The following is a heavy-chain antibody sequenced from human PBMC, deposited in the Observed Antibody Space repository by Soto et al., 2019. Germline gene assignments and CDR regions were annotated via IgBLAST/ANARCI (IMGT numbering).Heavy chain of an antibody. CDR3: ALHAHDYDRADSQNWFDP. CDR2: IDPSDSYT. V-gene: IGHV5-10-1*01. Sequence: PGESRKISCKGSGYSCTRYWISWVRQMPGKGLEWMGRIDPSDSYTNYSPSFQGHVTISADKSLSTAYLQWSSLKVSYTAMYYCALHAHDYDRADSQNWFDPWGHGTGVTVPQ. CDR1: GYSCTRYW. J-gene: IGHJ5*02. D-gene: IGHD5-12*01.